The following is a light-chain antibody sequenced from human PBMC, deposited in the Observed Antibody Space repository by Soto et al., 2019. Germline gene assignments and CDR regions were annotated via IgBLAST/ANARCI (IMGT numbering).Light chain of an antibody. J-gene: IGKJ4*01. Sequence: EVVMTHSPATVSASPGEGVTLSCRASQTISNDLAWYQQKPGQAPRLLIYGASTRATGVPARFSGGGSGTEFTLTISSLQSEDFAFYYCQQNNKWPPVTFGGGTKVDIK. CDR2: GAS. CDR3: QQNNKWPPVT. CDR1: QTISND. V-gene: IGKV3-15*01.